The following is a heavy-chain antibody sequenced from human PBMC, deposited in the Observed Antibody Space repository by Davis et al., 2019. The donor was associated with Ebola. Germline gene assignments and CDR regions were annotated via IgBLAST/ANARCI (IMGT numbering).Heavy chain of an antibody. Sequence: GSLRLSCAVSGYSISSGNYWGWIRQPPGKGLEWIGSIYHSGSTYYNPSLKSRVTISLDTSKNQFSLKLRSVTAADTAVYYCARDLIRTPFDYWGQGTLVTASS. J-gene: IGHJ4*02. D-gene: IGHD2-8*01. CDR3: ARDLIRTPFDY. CDR1: GYSISSGNY. V-gene: IGHV4-38-2*02. CDR2: IYHSGST.